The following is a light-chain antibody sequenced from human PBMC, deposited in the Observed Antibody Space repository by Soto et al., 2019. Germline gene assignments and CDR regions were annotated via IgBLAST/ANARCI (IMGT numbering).Light chain of an antibody. Sequence: VLMTQSPATLSVSPGERATLSCRASQSVSRNLAWYQQKPGQAPRLLIYDASTRATGIPARFSGSGSGTEFTLTISSLQSEDFAVYYCQQYNNWPTWTFGQGTKVEIK. CDR2: DAS. CDR1: QSVSRN. V-gene: IGKV3-15*01. CDR3: QQYNNWPTWT. J-gene: IGKJ1*01.